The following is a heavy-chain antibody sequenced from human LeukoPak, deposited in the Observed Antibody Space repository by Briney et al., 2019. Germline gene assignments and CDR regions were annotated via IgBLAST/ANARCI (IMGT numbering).Heavy chain of an antibody. CDR2: IPSSGGST. V-gene: IGHV3-23*01. D-gene: IGHD3-22*01. CDR3: AKHMGSSSGYYFPD. J-gene: IGHJ4*02. Sequence: GSLRLSCAASGLTVSSNYMSWVRQAPGKGLEWVSTIPSSGGSTYYADSVKGRFTISRDNSKNTLHLQMNSLRAEDTAVYYCAKHMGSSSGYYFPDWGQGTLVTVSS. CDR1: GLTVSSNY.